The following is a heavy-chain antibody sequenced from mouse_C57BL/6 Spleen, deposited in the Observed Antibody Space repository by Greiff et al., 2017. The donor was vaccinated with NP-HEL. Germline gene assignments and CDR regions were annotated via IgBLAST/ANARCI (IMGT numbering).Heavy chain of an antibody. CDR1: GYTFTSYW. V-gene: IGHV1-55*01. J-gene: IGHJ4*01. Sequence: QVQLKQSGAELVKPGASVKMSCKASGYTFTSYWITWVKQRPGQGLEWIGDIYPGSGSTNYNEKFKSKATLTVDTSSSTAYMQLSSLTSEDSAVYYCARLGYKNGGAMDYWGQGTSVTVSS. CDR3: ARLGYKNGGAMDY. CDR2: IYPGSGST. D-gene: IGHD3-1*01.